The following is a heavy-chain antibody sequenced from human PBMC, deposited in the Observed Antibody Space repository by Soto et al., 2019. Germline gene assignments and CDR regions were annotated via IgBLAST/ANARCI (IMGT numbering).Heavy chain of an antibody. V-gene: IGHV1-69*13. D-gene: IGHD6-13*01. CDR1: GGTFSSYA. J-gene: IGHJ6*02. CDR2: IIPIFGTA. CDR3: ARQGIAAAAISLGYYYYGMDV. Sequence: GASVKVSCKASGGTFSSYAISWVRQAPGQGLEWMGGIIPIFGTANYAQKFQGRVTITADESTSTAYMELSSLRSDDTAVYYCARQGIAAAAISLGYYYYGMDVWGQGTTVTVSS.